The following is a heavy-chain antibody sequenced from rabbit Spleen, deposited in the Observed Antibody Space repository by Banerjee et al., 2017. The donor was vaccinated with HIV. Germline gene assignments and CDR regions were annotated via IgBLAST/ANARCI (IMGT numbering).Heavy chain of an antibody. CDR1: GFSFSDRDV. V-gene: IGHV1S45*01. D-gene: IGHD1-1*01. Sequence: QEQLVESGGGLVKPEGSLTLTCKASGFSFSDRDVMCWVRQAPGKGLQWIACINTDTGKAVYATWAKGRFTISRTSSTTVTLQMTSLTAADTATHFCARDLVGVIGWNFYLWGQGTLVTVS. CDR2: INTDTGKA. J-gene: IGHJ4*01. CDR3: ARDLVGVIGWNFYL.